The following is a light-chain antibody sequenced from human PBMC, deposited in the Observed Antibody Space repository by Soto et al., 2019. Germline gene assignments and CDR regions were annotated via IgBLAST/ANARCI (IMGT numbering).Light chain of an antibody. J-gene: IGKJ1*01. V-gene: IGKV3-20*01. CDR3: QQYGSSPWT. CDR1: QSVSSSY. CDR2: GAS. Sequence: EIVLTQSPGALSLSAWESATLSCRASQSVSSSYLAWYQQKPGQAPRLLIYGASSRATGIPDRFSGSGSGTDFTLTISRLEPEDVAVYYCQQYGSSPWTFGQGTKVDIK.